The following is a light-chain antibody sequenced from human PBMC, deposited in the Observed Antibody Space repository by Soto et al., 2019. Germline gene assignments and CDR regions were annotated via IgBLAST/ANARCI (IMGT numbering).Light chain of an antibody. CDR2: GAS. V-gene: IGKV3-15*01. CDR1: QSVSSD. J-gene: IGKJ1*01. CDR3: KTDKAWPPWR. Sequence: PTTLSVSPGERATLSCRASQSVSSDLAWYHQKPGQAPRLLIYGASTRATGIPARFSGSGSETEFTLTITSLQSADFGIYDCKTDKAWPPWRFAEGTKV.